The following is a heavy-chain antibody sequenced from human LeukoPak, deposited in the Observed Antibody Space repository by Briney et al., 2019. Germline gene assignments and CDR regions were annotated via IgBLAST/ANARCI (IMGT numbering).Heavy chain of an antibody. J-gene: IGHJ4*02. CDR3: AREDPYGSGSYFDY. Sequence: GGSLRLSCAASGFTFCSYAMHWVRQAPGKGLEWVAVISYDGSNKYYADSVKGRFTISRDNSKNTLYLQMNSLRAGDTAVYYCAREDPYGSGSYFDYWGQGTLVTVSS. D-gene: IGHD3-10*01. CDR1: GFTFCSYA. CDR2: ISYDGSNK. V-gene: IGHV3-30*04.